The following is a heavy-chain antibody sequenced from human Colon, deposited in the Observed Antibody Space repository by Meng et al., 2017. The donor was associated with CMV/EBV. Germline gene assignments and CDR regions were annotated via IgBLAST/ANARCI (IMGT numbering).Heavy chain of an antibody. CDR1: GGSISNYY. CDR3: AGLYGTYFSSWFDP. CDR2: TYHSGST. Sequence: GSLRLSCLVSGGSISNYYWNWIRQTPGKGLEWIGYTYHSGSTNYNPSFKSRATMSVDTSKNQISLKLNSVTAADTAVYYCAGLYGTYFSSWFDPWGQGTLVTVSS. V-gene: IGHV4-59*01. J-gene: IGHJ5*02. D-gene: IGHD1/OR15-1a*01.